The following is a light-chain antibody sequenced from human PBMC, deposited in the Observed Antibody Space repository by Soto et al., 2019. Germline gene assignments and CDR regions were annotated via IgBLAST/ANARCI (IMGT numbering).Light chain of an antibody. CDR3: RQYNNWHRT. V-gene: IGKV3-15*01. Sequence: DIEMTQSPATLSMSPVERATLSCMATQSISILLAWYQQKPGQAPRLLIHDAATSVTGIAARFSGCGSGTEFFLTISSLQSEDFAAYYCRQYNNWHRTFGQGTKVDI. CDR2: DAA. CDR1: QSISIL. J-gene: IGKJ1*01.